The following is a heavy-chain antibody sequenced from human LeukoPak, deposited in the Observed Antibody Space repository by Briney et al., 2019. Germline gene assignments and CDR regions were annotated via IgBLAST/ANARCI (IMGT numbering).Heavy chain of an antibody. CDR2: TYYRSKWYN. Sequence: SQTLSLTCAIFGDSVSSNSAVWNWIRQSPSRGLEWLGRTYYRSKWYNDYAVSLKGRISINPDTSKNQFSLQLNSVSPEDTAVYYCATKSTTVTTRDAFDIWGQGTMVTVSS. V-gene: IGHV6-1*01. CDR3: ATKSTTVTTRDAFDI. D-gene: IGHD4-17*01. J-gene: IGHJ3*02. CDR1: GDSVSSNSAV.